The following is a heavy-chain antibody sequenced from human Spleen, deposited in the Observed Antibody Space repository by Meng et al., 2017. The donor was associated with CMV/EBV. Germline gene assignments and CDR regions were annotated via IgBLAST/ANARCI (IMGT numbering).Heavy chain of an antibody. V-gene: IGHV3-53*01. J-gene: IGHJ6*02. D-gene: IGHD2-2*01. CDR2: IYSGGTT. CDR1: GFTVSSNY. CDR3: ARDGAVPARPYAYYYGMDV. Sequence: GGSLRLSCAASGFTVSSNYMSWVRQAPGKGLEWVSIIYSGGTTYYTDSVKGRFTISRDNSKNTLYLQMNSLRAEDTAVYYCARDGAVPARPYAYYYGMDVWGQGTTVTVSS.